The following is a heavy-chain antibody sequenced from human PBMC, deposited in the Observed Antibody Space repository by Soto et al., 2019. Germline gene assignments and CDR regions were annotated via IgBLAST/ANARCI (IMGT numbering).Heavy chain of an antibody. J-gene: IGHJ1*01. CDR3: EAREVGWGCRCYCC. V-gene: IGHV4-34*03. CDR2: INHSGST. Sequence: PSETLSLTCAVYGGSFSGYYWSWIRQPPGKGLEWIGEINHSGSTSYNPSLKSRVTIPVDPYKNQLSLQLSYVTAADQXVDYXEAREVGWGCRCYCCWGRXIXVTVSX. D-gene: IGHD2-15*01. CDR1: GGSFSGYY.